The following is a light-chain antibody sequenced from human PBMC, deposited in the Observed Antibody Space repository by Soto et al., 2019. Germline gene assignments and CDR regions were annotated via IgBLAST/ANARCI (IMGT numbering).Light chain of an antibody. CDR3: GTWDSSLSAVV. Sequence: QSVLTQPPSVSAAPGQEVTISCSGSSSNIGKNYASWYQQLPGTAPKLLIYENNKRPSGIPDRISGSKSGTSATLGITGLQTGDEADYYCGTWDSSLSAVVFGGGTKVTVL. CDR1: SSNIGKNY. V-gene: IGLV1-51*02. J-gene: IGLJ3*02. CDR2: ENN.